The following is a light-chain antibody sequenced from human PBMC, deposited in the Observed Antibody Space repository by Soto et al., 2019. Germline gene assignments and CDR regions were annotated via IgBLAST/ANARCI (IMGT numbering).Light chain of an antibody. V-gene: IGKV3-15*01. CDR3: QHYNNWPYT. CDR2: GAS. CDR1: QSVSSN. Sequence: EIVMTQSPATLSVSPGERATLSCRASQSVSSNLAWYQQKPGQAPRLLIYGASTRATGIPARFSGSGSGTEFTLTIGSLQSEDFAVYHCQHYNNWPYTFGQGTKVDIK. J-gene: IGKJ2*01.